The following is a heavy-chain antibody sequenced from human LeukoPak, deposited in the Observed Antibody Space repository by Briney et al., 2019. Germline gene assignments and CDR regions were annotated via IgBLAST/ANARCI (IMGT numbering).Heavy chain of an antibody. Sequence: GASVKVSCKASGYPFTSYYINWVRQAAGQGLEWKGWICAYNGDTNYAQNLQGRVTMTTDTSTDTAYMELRSLRSDDTAVYYCARDGLSYTNPNNWFDPWGQGTLVTVSS. CDR2: ICAYNGDT. CDR3: ARDGLSYTNPNNWFDP. J-gene: IGHJ5*02. CDR1: GYPFTSYY. V-gene: IGHV1-18*01. D-gene: IGHD2-2*02.